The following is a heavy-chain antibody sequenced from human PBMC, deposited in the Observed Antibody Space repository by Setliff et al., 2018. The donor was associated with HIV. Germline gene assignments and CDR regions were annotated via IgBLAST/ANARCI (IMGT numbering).Heavy chain of an antibody. D-gene: IGHD5-12*01. CDR3: AREPATYNGYNWDYYGTDL. J-gene: IGHJ6*02. Sequence: NPSETLSLTCAVYVGSFGGYYWSWIRQHPGKGLEWIGYIFYSGSTTYNPSLKSRLTISIDTSKNRFSLKLKSVTAADTAVYYCAREPATYNGYNWDYYGTDLWGQGTTVTVSS. V-gene: IGHV4-31*11. CDR1: VGSFGGYY. CDR2: IFYSGST.